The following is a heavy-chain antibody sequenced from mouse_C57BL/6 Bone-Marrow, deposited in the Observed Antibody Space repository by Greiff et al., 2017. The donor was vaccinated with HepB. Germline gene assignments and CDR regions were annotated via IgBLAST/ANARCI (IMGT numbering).Heavy chain of an antibody. J-gene: IGHJ2*01. Sequence: VQLQQPGAELVKPGASVKLSCKASGYTFTSYWMQWVKQRPGQGLEWIGEIDPSDSYTNYNQKFKGKATLTVDTSSSTAYMQLSSLTSEDSAVYYCARWGRHYFDDWGQGTTLTVSS. CDR2: IDPSDSYT. V-gene: IGHV1-50*01. CDR3: ARWGRHYFDD. CDR1: GYTFTSYW.